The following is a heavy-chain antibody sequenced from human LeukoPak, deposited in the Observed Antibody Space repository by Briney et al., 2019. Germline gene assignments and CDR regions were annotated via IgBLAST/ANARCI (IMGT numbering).Heavy chain of an antibody. Sequence: PGRSLRLSCAASGFTFSSYGMHWVRQAPGKGLEWVAVISYDGSNKYYADSVKGRFTISRDNSKNTLYLQMNSLRAEDTAVYYCASRTVAGHLVDYWGQGTLVTVSS. D-gene: IGHD6-19*01. CDR1: GFTFSSYG. CDR2: ISYDGSNK. V-gene: IGHV3-30*03. CDR3: ASRTVAGHLVDY. J-gene: IGHJ4*02.